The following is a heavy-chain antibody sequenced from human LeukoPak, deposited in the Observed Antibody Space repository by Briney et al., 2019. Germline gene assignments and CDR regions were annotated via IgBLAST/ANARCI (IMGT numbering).Heavy chain of an antibody. D-gene: IGHD1-26*01. CDR1: GGSVRSYY. CDR2: VYYNGNT. J-gene: IGHJ3*02. Sequence: SETLSLACTVSGGSVRSYYWHWIRQPPGKGLEWIGDVYYNGNTNNNPSLKSRVTIGLDTSKNQFSLKLKSVTAADTAVYYCARPMNSGSYLIDAFDIWGQGTMVTVSS. CDR3: ARPMNSGSYLIDAFDI. V-gene: IGHV4-59*02.